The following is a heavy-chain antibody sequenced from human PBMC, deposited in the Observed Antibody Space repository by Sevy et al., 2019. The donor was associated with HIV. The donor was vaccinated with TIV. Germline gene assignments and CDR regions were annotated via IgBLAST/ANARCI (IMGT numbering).Heavy chain of an antibody. CDR1: GFTFSSYG. Sequence: GGSLRLSCAASGFTFSSYGMHWVRQAPGKGLEWVAVIWYDGSNKYYADSVKGRFTISRDNAKNSLYLQMNSLRAEDTALYYCAKSARTADYYYYGMDVWGQGTTVTVSS. CDR3: AKSARTADYYYYGMDV. V-gene: IGHV3-33*03. D-gene: IGHD4-17*01. J-gene: IGHJ6*02. CDR2: IWYDGSNK.